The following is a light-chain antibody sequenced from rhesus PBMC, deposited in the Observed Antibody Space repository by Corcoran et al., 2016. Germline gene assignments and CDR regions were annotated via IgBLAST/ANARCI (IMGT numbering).Light chain of an antibody. Sequence: DIQMTQSPSSLSASVGDRVTIACQASQSLSNYLNWYQQKQGKNPKLLIYRSSTLQNGLPSRFSGSGSGTDFTLTISSLQPEDCATYYCQQGYSYPLTFGGGTKVELK. V-gene: IGKV1S9*01. CDR3: QQGYSYPLT. CDR2: RSS. J-gene: IGKJ4*01. CDR1: QSLSNY.